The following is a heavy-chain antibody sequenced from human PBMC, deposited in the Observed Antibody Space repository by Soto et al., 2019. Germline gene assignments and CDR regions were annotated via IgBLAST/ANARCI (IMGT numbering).Heavy chain of an antibody. V-gene: IGHV3-30-3*01. Sequence: QVQLVESGGGVVQPGRSLRLSCAASGFTFTLYTMHWVRQAPGKGLEWVAVISDDGNSQYYADSVKGRFTISRDNSKSTLYLQMNSLRAEDTATYYCTRRRYSASSAFDYWGQGTLVTVSS. D-gene: IGHD6-6*01. CDR1: GFTFTLYT. J-gene: IGHJ4*02. CDR3: TRRRYSASSAFDY. CDR2: ISDDGNSQ.